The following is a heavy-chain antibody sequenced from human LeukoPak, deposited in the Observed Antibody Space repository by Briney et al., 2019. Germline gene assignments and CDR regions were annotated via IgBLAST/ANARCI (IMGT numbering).Heavy chain of an antibody. CDR1: GYTFTGYY. D-gene: IGHD3-10*01. Sequence: ASVKVSCKASGYTFTGYYMHWVRQAPGQGLEWMGWINPNSGGTNYAQKFQGRVTMTRDTSISTAYMELSRLRSDDTAVYYCATGSGLLWFGERFDYWGQRTLVTVSS. J-gene: IGHJ4*02. V-gene: IGHV1-2*02. CDR2: INPNSGGT. CDR3: ATGSGLLWFGERFDY.